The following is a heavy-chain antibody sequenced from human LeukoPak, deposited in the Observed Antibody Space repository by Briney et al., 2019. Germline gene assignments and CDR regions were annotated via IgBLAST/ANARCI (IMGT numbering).Heavy chain of an antibody. D-gene: IGHD6-19*01. V-gene: IGHV3-30*02. CDR1: GFTLSNYG. CDR2: IRYDGTNK. CDR3: AKGQEKQWNYFNY. Sequence: GGSPRLSCAASGFTLSNYGMHWVRQAPGKGLEWEAFIRYDGTNKYYADSVKGRFTVSRDNSKNTLYLQMNSLRAEDTAVYYCAKGQEKQWNYFNYWGQGTLVTVSS. J-gene: IGHJ4*02.